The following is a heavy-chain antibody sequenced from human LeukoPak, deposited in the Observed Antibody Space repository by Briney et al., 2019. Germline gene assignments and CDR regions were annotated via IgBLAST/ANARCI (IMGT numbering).Heavy chain of an antibody. CDR2: ISSSSSYT. CDR3: ARAYDSGGYFQGY. J-gene: IGHJ4*02. D-gene: IGHD3-22*01. Sequence: GGSLRLSCAASAFTFSTYSMNWIRQAPGKGLEWISYISSSSSYTNYADSVKGRFTISRDNAKNSLYLQMNSLRAEDTAVYYCARAYDSGGYFQGYWGQGTLVTVSS. V-gene: IGHV3-21*05. CDR1: AFTFSTYS.